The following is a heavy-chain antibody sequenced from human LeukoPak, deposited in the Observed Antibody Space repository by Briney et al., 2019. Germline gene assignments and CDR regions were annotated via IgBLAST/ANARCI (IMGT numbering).Heavy chain of an antibody. CDR2: VSPSHTTR. CDR3: ARDYILPLETDNGDGFAI. J-gene: IGHJ3*02. Sequence: GASVKVSCKSSGYTFRQYSISWVRQAPGKGFEWMGWVSPSHTTRVYAQDFQGRVTTTADTNTNTVSMELRSLRFDDTAVYFCARDYILPLETDNGDGFAIWGQGTVVTVSS. CDR1: GYTFRQYS. D-gene: IGHD3-3*02. V-gene: IGHV1-18*01.